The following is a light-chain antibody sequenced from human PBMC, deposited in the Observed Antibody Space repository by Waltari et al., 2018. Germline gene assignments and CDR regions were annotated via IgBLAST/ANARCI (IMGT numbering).Light chain of an antibody. CDR1: SRDVGAYKD. V-gene: IGLV2-11*01. CDR2: DVI. Sequence: QAALTQPPSVSRSLGQSVTISCLGTSRDVGAYKDVSWYQQHPDTAPRLLIYDVIKRPSGVSDRFSGSKSGNTASLTISGLQAEDEADYYCCSYRSGNSLVFGGGTKLTVL. CDR3: CSYRSGNSLV. J-gene: IGLJ6*01.